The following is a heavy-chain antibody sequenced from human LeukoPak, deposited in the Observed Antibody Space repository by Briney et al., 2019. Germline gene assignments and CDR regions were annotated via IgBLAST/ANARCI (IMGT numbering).Heavy chain of an antibody. CDR3: ATYYYDGTGYYYRGFHI. D-gene: IGHD3-22*01. Sequence: KPSETLSLTCTVSGGSISSNAYYWNWIRQSPGKGLEWIGYIYYSGSTNYNPSLKSRVTMSVDTSKSQFSLELSSVTAADTAVYYCATYYYDGTGYYYRGFHIWGQGTMVSVSS. CDR1: GGSISSNAYY. J-gene: IGHJ3*02. CDR2: IYYSGST. V-gene: IGHV4-61*08.